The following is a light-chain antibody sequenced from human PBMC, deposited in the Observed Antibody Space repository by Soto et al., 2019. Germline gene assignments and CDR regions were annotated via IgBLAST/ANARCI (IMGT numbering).Light chain of an antibody. Sequence: EVVMTLSPATLSVSPGERVTLSCRASESVSSNLAWYQQKPGQAPRLLIYDASSRATGIPDRFSGGGSGTDFTLTISRLEPEDFAVYYCQQYGSSPQTFGQGTKVDIK. J-gene: IGKJ1*01. CDR3: QQYGSSPQT. CDR2: DAS. CDR1: ESVSSN. V-gene: IGKV3-20*01.